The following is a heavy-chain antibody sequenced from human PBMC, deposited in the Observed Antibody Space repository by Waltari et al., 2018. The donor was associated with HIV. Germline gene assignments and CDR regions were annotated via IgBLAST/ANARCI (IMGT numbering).Heavy chain of an antibody. V-gene: IGHV1-69*08. CDR1: GGTFSSYT. CDR2: IIPILGIA. J-gene: IGHJ3*02. CDR3: ARDGRRITGTLHAFDI. Sequence: QVQLVQSGAEVKKPGSSVKVSCKASGGTFSSYTISWVRQAPGQGLEWMGRIIPILGIANYAQKFQGRVTITADKSTSTAYMELSSLRSEDTAVYYCARDGRRITGTLHAFDIWGQGTMVTVSS. D-gene: IGHD1-7*01.